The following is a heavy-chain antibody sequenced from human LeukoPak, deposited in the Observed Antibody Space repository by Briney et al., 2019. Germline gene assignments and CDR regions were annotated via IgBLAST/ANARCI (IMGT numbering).Heavy chain of an antibody. D-gene: IGHD2-2*01. CDR3: AKHPGGTSGYYYGMDV. CDR2: INGRGDST. Sequence: GGSLRLSCAASGFSFSTYTMNWVRQAPGKGLEWVSAINGRGDSTFYADSVKGQFTISRDNSKNTLYLQMNSLRAEDTAVYYCAKHPGGTSGYYYGMDVWGQGTTVTVSS. J-gene: IGHJ6*02. V-gene: IGHV3-23*01. CDR1: GFSFSTYT.